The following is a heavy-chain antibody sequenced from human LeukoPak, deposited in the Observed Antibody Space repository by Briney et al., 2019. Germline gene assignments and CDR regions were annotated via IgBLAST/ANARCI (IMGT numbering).Heavy chain of an antibody. V-gene: IGHV3-23*01. CDR1: GFTFSSYA. J-gene: IGHJ4*02. Sequence: AGGSLRLSCAASGFTFSSYAMSWVRQAPGKGLEWVSAISGSGGSTYYADSVKGRFTISRDNSKNTLYLQMNSLRAEDTAVYYCARDHIAAAGCDYWGQGTLVTVSS. CDR3: ARDHIAAAGCDY. D-gene: IGHD6-13*01. CDR2: ISGSGGST.